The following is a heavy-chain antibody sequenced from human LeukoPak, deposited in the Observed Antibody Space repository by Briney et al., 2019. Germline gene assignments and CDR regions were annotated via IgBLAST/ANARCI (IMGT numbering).Heavy chain of an antibody. CDR2: MSHSGEE. Sequence: GGSLRLSCAASGFTLSSYDMYWVRQTIGKGLEWVSAMSHSGEEFYADSMKGRFTISRDGAENSLFLQLNTLRSGDTALYYCARGRTGWRPAAGIDSWGQGTLVTVSS. V-gene: IGHV3-13*01. CDR3: ARGRTGWRPAAGIDS. CDR1: GFTLSSYD. J-gene: IGHJ4*02. D-gene: IGHD6-13*01.